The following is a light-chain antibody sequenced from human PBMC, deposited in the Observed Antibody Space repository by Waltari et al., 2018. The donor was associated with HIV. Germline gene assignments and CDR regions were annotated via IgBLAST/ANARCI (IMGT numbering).Light chain of an antibody. CDR1: QRISTY. CDR3: QQSYSLPWT. J-gene: IGKJ2*02. Sequence: DIQLTQSPSSLSASLGDRVTISCRASQRISTYVKWFRQTPGKAPELLIYAASTLHSGVPSRFSGRGSGTDFSLTISGLRPEDFATYFCQQSYSLPWTFGQGT. CDR2: AAS. V-gene: IGKV1-39*01.